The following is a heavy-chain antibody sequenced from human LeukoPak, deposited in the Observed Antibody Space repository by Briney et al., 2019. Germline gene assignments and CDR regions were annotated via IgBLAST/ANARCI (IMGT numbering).Heavy chain of an antibody. CDR3: ARRGHTLDDAFDI. J-gene: IGHJ3*02. Sequence: SETLSLTCAVSGYSISSGYYWGWIWPPPGKGLEWIGSIYHSGSTYYNPSLKSRVTISVDTSKNQFSLKLSSVTAADTAVYYCARRGHTLDDAFDIWGQGTMVTVSS. CDR1: GYSISSGYY. CDR2: IYHSGST. D-gene: IGHD1-1*01. V-gene: IGHV4-38-2*01.